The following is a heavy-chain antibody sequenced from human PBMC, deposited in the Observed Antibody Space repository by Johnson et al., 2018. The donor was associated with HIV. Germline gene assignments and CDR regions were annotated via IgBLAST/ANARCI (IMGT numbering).Heavy chain of an antibody. J-gene: IGHJ3*02. D-gene: IGHD1-26*01. Sequence: VQLVESGGGVVQPGRSLRLSCAASGFTFSSYGMHWVRQAPGKGLEWVGRIKSKTDGGTTDYAAPVKGRFTISRDDSKNTLYLQMNSLKTEDTAVYYCTTDGRYWIVGATRDAFDIWGQGTMVTVSS. CDR2: IKSKTDGGTT. CDR1: GFTFSSYG. V-gene: IGHV3-15*01. CDR3: TTDGRYWIVGATRDAFDI.